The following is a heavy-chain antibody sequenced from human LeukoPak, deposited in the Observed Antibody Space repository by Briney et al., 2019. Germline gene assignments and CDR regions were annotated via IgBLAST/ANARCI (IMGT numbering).Heavy chain of an antibody. CDR1: GGSIRSGSYY. CDR3: ARESSVITMVRGVIITPPVYYYMDV. D-gene: IGHD3-10*01. Sequence: SQTLSLTCTVSGGSIRSGSYYWSWIRQAAGKGLEWIGRIYTSGSTNYNPSLKSRVTISVDTSKNQFSLKLSSVTAADTAVYYCARESSVITMVRGVIITPPVYYYMDVWGKGTTVTISS. V-gene: IGHV4-61*02. CDR2: IYTSGST. J-gene: IGHJ6*03.